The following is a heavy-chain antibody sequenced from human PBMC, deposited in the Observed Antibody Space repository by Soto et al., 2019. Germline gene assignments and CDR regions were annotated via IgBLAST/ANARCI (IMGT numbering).Heavy chain of an antibody. D-gene: IGHD2-2*01. Sequence: GGSLRLSCAASGFTFSSYSMNWVRQAPGKGLEWVSYISSSSSTIYYADSVKGRFTISRDNAKNSLYLQMNSLRDEDTAVDYGARVSSEQNIVVVPAARSIAARSDYYYRDVWGKGTTVTVSS. CDR1: GFTFSSYS. CDR3: ARVSSEQNIVVVPAARSIAARSDYYYRDV. CDR2: ISSSSSTI. V-gene: IGHV3-48*02. J-gene: IGHJ6*03.